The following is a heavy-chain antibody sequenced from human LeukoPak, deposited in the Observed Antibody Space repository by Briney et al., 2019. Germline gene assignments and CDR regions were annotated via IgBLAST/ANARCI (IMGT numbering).Heavy chain of an antibody. CDR2: INPNSGGT. Sequence: ASVKVSCKASGYTFTGYYMHWVRQAPGQGLEWMGWINPNSGGTNYAQKFQGRVTMTRDTSISTAYMELSRLRSDDTAVYYCARGRHPDLAAPKNWFDPWGQGTLVTVSS. CDR3: ARGRHPDLAAPKNWFDP. J-gene: IGHJ5*02. CDR1: GYTFTGYY. V-gene: IGHV1-2*02. D-gene: IGHD6-6*01.